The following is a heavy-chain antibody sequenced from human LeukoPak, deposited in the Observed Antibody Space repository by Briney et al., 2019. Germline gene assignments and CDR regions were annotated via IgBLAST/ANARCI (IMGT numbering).Heavy chain of an antibody. Sequence: PSQTLSLTCTVSGGSISSGGYYWSWIRQHPGKGLEWIGYIYYSGSTYYNPSLKSRVAISVDTSKNQFSLKLSSVTAADTAVYYCARLNTYYDFWSGYYTPNLFDPWGQGTLVTVSS. CDR2: IYYSGST. V-gene: IGHV4-31*03. J-gene: IGHJ5*02. D-gene: IGHD3-3*01. CDR1: GGSISSGGYY. CDR3: ARLNTYYDFWSGYYTPNLFDP.